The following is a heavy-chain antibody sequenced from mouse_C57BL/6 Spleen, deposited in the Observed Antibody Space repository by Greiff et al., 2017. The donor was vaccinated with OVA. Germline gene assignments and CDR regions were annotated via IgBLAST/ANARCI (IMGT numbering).Heavy chain of an antibody. CDR2: IYPGDGDT. D-gene: IGHD1-1*01. Sequence: LVESGPELVKPGASVKISCKASGYAFSSSWMNWVKQRPGKGLEWIGRIYPGDGDTNYNGKFKGKATLTADKSSSTAYMQLSSLTSEDSAVYFCARVDYGSSYYFDYWGQGTTLTVSS. J-gene: IGHJ2*01. V-gene: IGHV1-82*01. CDR3: ARVDYGSSYYFDY. CDR1: GYAFSSSW.